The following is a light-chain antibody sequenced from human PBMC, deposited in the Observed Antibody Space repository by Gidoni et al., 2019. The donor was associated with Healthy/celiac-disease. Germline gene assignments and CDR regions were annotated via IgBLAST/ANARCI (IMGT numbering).Light chain of an antibody. CDR1: QSVSSN. Sequence: EIVMTQSPATLSVSTGERATLSCRASQSVSSNLAWYQQKPGQAPRLLIYVASTRATGIPARFSGSGSGTEFTLTISSLQSEDFAVYYCQQYNNWPRTFGPGTKVDIK. CDR2: VAS. J-gene: IGKJ3*01. CDR3: QQYNNWPRT. V-gene: IGKV3-15*01.